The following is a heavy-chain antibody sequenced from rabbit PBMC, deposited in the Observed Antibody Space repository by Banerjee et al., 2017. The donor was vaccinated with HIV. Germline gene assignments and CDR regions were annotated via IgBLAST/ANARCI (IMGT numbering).Heavy chain of an antibody. J-gene: IGHJ4*01. D-gene: IGHD4-1*01. CDR3: VRAVVAGVNL. CDR2: IDVGSGST. CDR1: GFSLSGYW. Sequence: QLKETGGGLVQPGGSLTLSCKASGFSLSGYWMNWVRQAPGKGLEWIGVIDVGSGSTYYASWVNGRFTISSDDAQNTVDLQMNSLTAADTATYFCVRAVVAGVNLWGPGTLVTVS. V-gene: IGHV1S7*01.